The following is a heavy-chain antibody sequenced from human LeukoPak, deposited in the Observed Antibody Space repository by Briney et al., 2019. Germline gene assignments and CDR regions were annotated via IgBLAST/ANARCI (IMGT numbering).Heavy chain of an antibody. CDR2: IYPGDSDT. CDR1: GYSFTNNW. D-gene: IGHD3-22*01. CDR3: ARPGYYDSSDSGDAFDI. Sequence: GESLKISCKGSGYSFTNNWIGWVRQMPGKGLEWMGIIYPGDSDTRYSPSFQGQVTISADKSISTAYLQWSSLKASDTAMYYCARPGYYDSSDSGDAFDIWGQGTMVTVSS. J-gene: IGHJ3*02. V-gene: IGHV5-51*01.